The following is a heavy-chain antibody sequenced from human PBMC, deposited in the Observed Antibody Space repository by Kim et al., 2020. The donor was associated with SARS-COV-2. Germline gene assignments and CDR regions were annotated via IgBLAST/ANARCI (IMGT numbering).Heavy chain of an antibody. CDR1: GYTFTSYG. D-gene: IGHD3-3*01. J-gene: IGHJ6*02. CDR2: ISAYNGNT. Sequence: ASVKVSCKTSGYTFTSYGISWVRQAPGQGLEWMGWISAYNGNTNYAQKLQGRVTMTTDTSTSTAYMELRSLRSDDTAVYYCARGLRITIFGVVIGHGMDVWGQGTTVTVSS. V-gene: IGHV1-18*01. CDR3: ARGLRITIFGVVIGHGMDV.